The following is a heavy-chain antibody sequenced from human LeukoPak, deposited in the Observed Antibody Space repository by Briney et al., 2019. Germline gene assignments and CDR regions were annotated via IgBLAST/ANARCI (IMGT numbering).Heavy chain of an antibody. Sequence: SGPTLVNPTQTPTLTCTFSGFSLSTSGVGVGWIRQPPGKALEWLALVYWVDDKHCNPSLKSRLTITKDTSKNQVVLTMTNMDPVDTATYYCARYSTFEDWFDPWGQGTLVTVSS. J-gene: IGHJ5*02. CDR2: VYWVDDK. D-gene: IGHD4-11*01. V-gene: IGHV2-5*02. CDR3: ARYSTFEDWFDP. CDR1: GFSLSTSGVG.